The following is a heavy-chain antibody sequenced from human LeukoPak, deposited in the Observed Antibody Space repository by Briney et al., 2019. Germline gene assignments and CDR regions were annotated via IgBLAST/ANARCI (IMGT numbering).Heavy chain of an antibody. CDR3: AKDENYYESSPYH. D-gene: IGHD3-22*01. CDR1: GFTFNNYA. CDR2: INDGGGRT. J-gene: IGHJ4*02. V-gene: IGHV3-23*01. Sequence: GGSLRLSCAASGFTFNNYAMTWVREAPGKGVEWGSTINDGGGRTYYADSVKGRFTISRENSQNTLFLQMNTLTAEDTAVYYCAKDENYYESSPYHWGQGTLVTVSS.